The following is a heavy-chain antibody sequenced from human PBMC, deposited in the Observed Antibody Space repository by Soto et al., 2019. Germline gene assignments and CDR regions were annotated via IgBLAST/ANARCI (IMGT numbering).Heavy chain of an antibody. CDR1: GGTFSSYA. Sequence: QVQLVQSGAEVKKPGSSVKVSCKASGGTFSSYAISWVRQAPGQGLEWMGGIIPIFGTANYAQKFQGRVTITADESTSTAYMELSSLRSEDTAVYYCARPRGALVGDYYYYGMDVWGQGTTVTVSS. D-gene: IGHD2-8*02. CDR2: IIPIFGTA. V-gene: IGHV1-69*01. CDR3: ARPRGALVGDYYYYGMDV. J-gene: IGHJ6*02.